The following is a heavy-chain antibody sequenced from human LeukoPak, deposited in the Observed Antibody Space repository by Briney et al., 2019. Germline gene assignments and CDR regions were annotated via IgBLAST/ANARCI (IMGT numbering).Heavy chain of an antibody. CDR1: GFTFSNYW. CDR3: ARDDRIAVAGSYYYYGMDV. Sequence: GGSLRLSCAASGFTFSNYWMFWVRQAPGKGLMWVSHINNDGSRTNYADSVKGRFTVARDNAKNSLYLQMNSLRAEDTGVYYCARDDRIAVAGSYYYYGMDVWGQGTTVTVSS. J-gene: IGHJ6*02. CDR2: INNDGSRT. V-gene: IGHV3-74*01. D-gene: IGHD6-19*01.